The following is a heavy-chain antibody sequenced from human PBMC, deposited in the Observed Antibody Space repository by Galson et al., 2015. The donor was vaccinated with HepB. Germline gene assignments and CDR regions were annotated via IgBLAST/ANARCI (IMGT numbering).Heavy chain of an antibody. J-gene: IGHJ3*02. D-gene: IGHD3-10*01. CDR1: GFTVSSNY. CDR3: AREGMGIGGHDAFDI. Sequence: SLRLSCAASGFTVSSNYMSWVRQAPGKGLEWVSVIYSGGSTYYADSVKGRFTISRDNSKNTLYLQMNSLRAEDTAVYYCAREGMGIGGHDAFDIWGQGTMVTVSS. V-gene: IGHV3-66*02. CDR2: IYSGGST.